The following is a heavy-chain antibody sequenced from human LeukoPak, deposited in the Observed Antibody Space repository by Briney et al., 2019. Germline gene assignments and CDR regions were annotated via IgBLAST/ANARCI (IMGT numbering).Heavy chain of an antibody. D-gene: IGHD6-6*01. CDR3: AKDSSSSPYYFDY. CDR1: GFTFSSYA. Sequence: GGSLRLSCAASGFTFSSYAMTWVRQAPGKGLEWVSAISDGGGATYYAVSVRGRITISRDNSKNTLYLQMSSLRAEDTAVYYCAKDSSSSPYYFDYWGQGTLVTVSS. V-gene: IGHV3-23*01. CDR2: ISDGGGAT. J-gene: IGHJ4*02.